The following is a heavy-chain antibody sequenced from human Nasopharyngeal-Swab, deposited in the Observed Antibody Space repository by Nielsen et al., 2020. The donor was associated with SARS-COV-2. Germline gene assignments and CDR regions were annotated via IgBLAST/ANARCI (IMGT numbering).Heavy chain of an antibody. Sequence: SETLSLTCAVYGGSFSCYYWSWIRQPPGKGLEWIGEINHSGSTNYNPSLKSRVTISVDTSKNQFSLKLSSVTAADTAVYYCARGVTMVRGVIRKAGDYFDYWGQGTLVTVSS. CDR2: INHSGST. CDR1: GGSFSCYY. CDR3: ARGVTMVRGVIRKAGDYFDY. J-gene: IGHJ4*02. D-gene: IGHD3-10*01. V-gene: IGHV4-34*01.